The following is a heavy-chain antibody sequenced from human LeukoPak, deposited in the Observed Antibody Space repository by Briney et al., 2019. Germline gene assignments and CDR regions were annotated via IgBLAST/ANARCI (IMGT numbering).Heavy chain of an antibody. CDR1: ELTFTNAW. Sequence: GGSLRLSCAASELTFTNAWLSCVRRAPGKGLEWVGRIKSQTAGGTTDYAAPVKGRFTMSRDDSKNTVYLQMNSLKTEDTAVYYCTTPYGSGSYLNAFEIWGQGTMVTVSS. J-gene: IGHJ3*02. CDR3: TTPYGSGSYLNAFEI. V-gene: IGHV3-15*01. D-gene: IGHD3-10*01. CDR2: IKSQTAGGTT.